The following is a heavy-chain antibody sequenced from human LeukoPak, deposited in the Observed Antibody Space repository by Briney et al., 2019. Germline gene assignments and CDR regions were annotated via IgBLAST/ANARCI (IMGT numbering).Heavy chain of an antibody. CDR1: GYTFSSYW. CDR3: ARRTYESSGFDFLDV. D-gene: IGHD3-22*01. V-gene: IGHV5-51*01. CDR2: ISPGDSDT. J-gene: IGHJ6*02. Sequence: GESLKISCKGSGYTFSSYWTAWVRQMPGKGLEWMGIISPGDSDTRYSRPFQGQVTMSADKSISTAYLQWSSLKASDTAMYYCARRTYESSGFDFLDVWGQGTTVTVSS.